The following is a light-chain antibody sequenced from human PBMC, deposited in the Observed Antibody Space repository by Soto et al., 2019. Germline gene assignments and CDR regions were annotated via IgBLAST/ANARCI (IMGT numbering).Light chain of an antibody. CDR1: SSDVGSHDI. CDR2: EVT. Sequence: QSALTQPASVSGSPGQSITIPCTGSSSDVGSHDIVSWYQQHPGKAPKLFLYEVTKRPSGVSNRFSGSKSGSTASLTISGLQAEDEADYYCRSYVGGSIWVFGGGTKVTVL. CDR3: RSYVGGSIWV. J-gene: IGLJ3*02. V-gene: IGLV2-23*02.